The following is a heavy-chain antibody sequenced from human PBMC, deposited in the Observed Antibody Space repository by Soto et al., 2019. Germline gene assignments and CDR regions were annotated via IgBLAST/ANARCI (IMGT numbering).Heavy chain of an antibody. Sequence: PSETLSLTCAVYGGSFSGYYWSWIRQPPGKGLEWIGEINHSGSTNYNPSLKSRVTISVDTSKNQFSLKLSSVTAADTAVYYCARLESYYYGSGSYYIDYRGQGTLVTVSS. J-gene: IGHJ4*02. CDR1: GGSFSGYY. CDR2: INHSGST. CDR3: ARLESYYYGSGSYYIDY. V-gene: IGHV4-34*01. D-gene: IGHD3-10*01.